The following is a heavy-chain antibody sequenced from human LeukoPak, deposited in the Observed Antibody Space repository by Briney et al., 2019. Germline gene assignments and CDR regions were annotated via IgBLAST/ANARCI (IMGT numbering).Heavy chain of an antibody. Sequence: SGGSLRLSCAASGFTFSSYGMHWVRQAPGKGLEWVAVIWYDGSNKYYADSVKGRFTISRDNSKNTLYLQMNSLRAEDTAVYYCARARVMDDAFDIWGQGTMVTVSS. J-gene: IGHJ3*02. V-gene: IGHV3-33*01. CDR2: IWYDGSNK. D-gene: IGHD2-8*01. CDR3: ARARVMDDAFDI. CDR1: GFTFSSYG.